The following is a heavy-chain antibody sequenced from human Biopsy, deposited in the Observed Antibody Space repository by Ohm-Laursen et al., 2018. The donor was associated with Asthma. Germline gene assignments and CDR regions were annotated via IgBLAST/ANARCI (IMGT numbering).Heavy chain of an antibody. CDR2: IYYSGST. Sequence: TLSLTCTVSYGSITSGGYYWTWIRQHPGKGLEWIGSIYYSGSTYYNPSLKSRVSISIDTSKNQFSLKLSSGTAADTAVYYCARAQDYYDSRGYYRSFDYWGQGTLVTVSS. CDR1: YGSITSGGYY. CDR3: ARAQDYYDSRGYYRSFDY. V-gene: IGHV4-31*03. D-gene: IGHD3-22*01. J-gene: IGHJ4*02.